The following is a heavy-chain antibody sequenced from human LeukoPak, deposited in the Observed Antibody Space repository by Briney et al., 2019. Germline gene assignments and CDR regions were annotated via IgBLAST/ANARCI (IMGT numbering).Heavy chain of an antibody. J-gene: IGHJ4*02. V-gene: IGHV3-9*01. Sequence: GGSLRLSCAASGLTFDDYAMHWARQAPGKGLEWVSGISWNSGSIGYADSVKGRFTISRDNAKNSLYLQMNSLRAEDTALYYCARASSIAARNFDYWGQGTLVTVSS. CDR3: ARASSIAARNFDY. D-gene: IGHD6-6*01. CDR1: GLTFDDYA. CDR2: ISWNSGSI.